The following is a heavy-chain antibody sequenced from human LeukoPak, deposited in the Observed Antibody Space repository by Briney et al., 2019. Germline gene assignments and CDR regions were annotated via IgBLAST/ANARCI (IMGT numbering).Heavy chain of an antibody. D-gene: IGHD3-10*01. CDR1: GFTFSSYS. J-gene: IGHJ5*02. V-gene: IGHV3-48*04. CDR2: ISSSSSTI. Sequence: PGGSLRLSCAASGFTFSSYSMNWVRQAPGKGLEWVSYISSSSSTIYYADSVKGRFTISRDNARNSLYLQMNSLRAEDTAVYYCARTSMVRGVSMNWFDPWGQGTLVTVSS. CDR3: ARTSMVRGVSMNWFDP.